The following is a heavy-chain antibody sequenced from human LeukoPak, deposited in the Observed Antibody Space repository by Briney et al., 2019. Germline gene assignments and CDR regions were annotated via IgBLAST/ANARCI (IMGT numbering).Heavy chain of an antibody. CDR3: ARDARSHCGTDACYGPYFDY. Sequence: GGSLRLSCAASGFTFSTSSMNWVRQTPGKGLEWISYIIGSSTTIHYADSVKGRFTISRDNAKNSLYLQMNDLRVEDTGVYFCARDARSHCGTDACYGPYFDYWGQGSLVTVSS. CDR2: IIGSSTTI. CDR1: GFTFSTSS. J-gene: IGHJ4*02. V-gene: IGHV3-48*01. D-gene: IGHD2-2*01.